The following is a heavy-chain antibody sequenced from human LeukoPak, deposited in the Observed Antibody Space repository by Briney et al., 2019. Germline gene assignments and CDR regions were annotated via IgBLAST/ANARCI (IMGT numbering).Heavy chain of an antibody. Sequence: PGGSLRLSCAASGFTFSSYWMSWVRQAPGKGLEWVASIKQDGSEKYYVDSVKGRFTISRDNAKNSLYLQMNSLRAEDTAVYYCARDFGSLEDYFDYWGQGTLVTVSS. V-gene: IGHV3-7*01. CDR3: ARDFGSLEDYFDY. CDR2: IKQDGSEK. CDR1: GFTFSSYW. J-gene: IGHJ4*02. D-gene: IGHD3-10*01.